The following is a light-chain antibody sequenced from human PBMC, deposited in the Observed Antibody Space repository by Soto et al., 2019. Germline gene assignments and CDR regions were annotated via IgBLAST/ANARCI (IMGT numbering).Light chain of an antibody. V-gene: IGLV2-14*03. CDR2: DVS. CDR3: ISYTDFNLYV. CDR1: SSDVGGYNY. J-gene: IGLJ1*01. Sequence: QSVLTQPASVSGSPGQSISISCTGTSSDVGGYNYVSWYQHQPGKAPKLVIFDVSGRPSGISNRFSGSKSGNTASLTISGLRPEDEADYYCISYTDFNLYVFGTGTKLTVL.